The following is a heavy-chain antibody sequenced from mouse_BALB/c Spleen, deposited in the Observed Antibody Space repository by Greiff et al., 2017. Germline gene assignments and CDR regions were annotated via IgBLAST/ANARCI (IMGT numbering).Heavy chain of an antibody. CDR1: GYTFTSYW. CDR3: ARDDYDDGYAMDY. J-gene: IGHJ4*01. CDR2: IYPGDGDT. Sequence: ESGAELARPGASVKLSCKASGYTFTSYWMQWVKQRPGQGLEWIGAIYPGDGDTRYTQKFKGKATLTADKSSSTAYMQLSSLASEDSAVYYCARDDYDDGYAMDYWGQGTSVTVSS. D-gene: IGHD2-4*01. V-gene: IGHV1-87*01.